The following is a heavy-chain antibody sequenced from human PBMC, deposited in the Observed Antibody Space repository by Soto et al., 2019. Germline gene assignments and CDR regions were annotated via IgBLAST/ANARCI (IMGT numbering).Heavy chain of an antibody. Sequence: PGGSLRLSCAASGFTFSSYGMHWVRQAPGKGLEWVAVIWYDGSNKYYADSVKGRFTISRDNSKNTLYLQMNSLRAEDTAVYYCARRLGYCSSTSCHDAFDIWGQGTMVTVSS. J-gene: IGHJ3*02. CDR2: IWYDGSNK. CDR1: GFTFSSYG. V-gene: IGHV3-33*01. D-gene: IGHD2-2*01. CDR3: ARRLGYCSSTSCHDAFDI.